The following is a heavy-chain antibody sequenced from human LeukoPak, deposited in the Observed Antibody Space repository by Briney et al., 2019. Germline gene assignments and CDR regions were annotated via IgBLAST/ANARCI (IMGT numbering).Heavy chain of an antibody. Sequence: PSETLSLTCIVSGGSISSYYWTWIRQPPGKGLEWIGNIYSGGSTNYNPSLKSRVTISADTSKNQFSLKVTSVTAADTAVYYCARDRGSSGNDYYFDYWGQGTLVTVSS. CDR2: IYSGGST. CDR3: ARDRGSSGNDYYFDY. V-gene: IGHV4-59*01. J-gene: IGHJ4*02. D-gene: IGHD6-25*01. CDR1: GGSISSYY.